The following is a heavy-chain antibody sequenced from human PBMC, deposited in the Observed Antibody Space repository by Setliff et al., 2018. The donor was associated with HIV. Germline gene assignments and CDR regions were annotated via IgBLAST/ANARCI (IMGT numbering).Heavy chain of an antibody. D-gene: IGHD3-3*01. J-gene: IGHJ4*02. CDR2: TYHSGNT. CDR1: GYSISSGYY. CDR3: ASLTTDRFLEWLFVY. Sequence: KPSETLSLTCAVSGYSISSGYYWGWIRQPPGRGLEWIGSTYHSGNTYYNPSLKSRVTISVDTSENQFSLRLSSVTAADTAVYYCASLTTDRFLEWLFVYWGQGTLVTVSS. V-gene: IGHV4-38-2*01.